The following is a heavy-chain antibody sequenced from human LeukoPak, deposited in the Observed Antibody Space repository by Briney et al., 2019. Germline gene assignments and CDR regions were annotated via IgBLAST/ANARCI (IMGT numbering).Heavy chain of an antibody. CDR3: ATGVYDYVWGSYRYDAFDI. CDR1: GGTFSSYA. D-gene: IGHD3-16*02. Sequence: SSVKVSCKASGGTFSSYAISWVRQAPGKGLEWMGGFDPEDGETIYAQKFQGRVTMTEDTSTDTAYMELSSLRSEDTAVYYCATGVYDYVWGSYRYDAFDIWGQGTMVTVSS. CDR2: FDPEDGET. V-gene: IGHV1-24*01. J-gene: IGHJ3*02.